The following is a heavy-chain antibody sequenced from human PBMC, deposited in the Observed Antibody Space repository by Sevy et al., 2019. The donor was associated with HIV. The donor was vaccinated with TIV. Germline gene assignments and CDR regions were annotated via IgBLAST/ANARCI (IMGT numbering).Heavy chain of an antibody. CDR1: GFTFSSYS. CDR2: ISGISNYI. CDR3: ARGVQTYDAFDI. J-gene: IGHJ3*02. V-gene: IGHV3-21*01. Sequence: GGSLRLSCAASGFTFSSYSMNWVRQAPGKGLEWVSSISGISNYIYYADSVQGRFSISRDNAKDSLYLLMNSLRVEDTAIYYCARGVQTYDAFDIWGQGTMVTVSS. D-gene: IGHD6-6*01.